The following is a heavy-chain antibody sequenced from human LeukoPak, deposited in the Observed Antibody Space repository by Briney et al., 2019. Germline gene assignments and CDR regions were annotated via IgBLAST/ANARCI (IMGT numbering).Heavy chain of an antibody. V-gene: IGHV3-30*18. CDR3: AKTITGGIQFDY. J-gene: IGHJ4*02. Sequence: GGSLRLSCAASGFTFSSCGMHWVRQAPGKGLEWVAVISYDGSNKYYADSVKGRFTISRDNSKNTLYLQMNSLRAEDTAVYYCAKTITGGIQFDYWGQGTLVTVSS. CDR2: ISYDGSNK. D-gene: IGHD5-12*01. CDR1: GFTFSSCG.